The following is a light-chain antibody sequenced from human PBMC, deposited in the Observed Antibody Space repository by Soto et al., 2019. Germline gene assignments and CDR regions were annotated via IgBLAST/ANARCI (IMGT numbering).Light chain of an antibody. CDR3: KQYNSHSSYT. V-gene: IGKV1-5*03. J-gene: IGKJ2*01. Sequence: DIQMTQSPSTLSASVGDRVTITCRASQSISSWLAWYQQKPGKAPKLLIYKASSLESGVPSRFSGSGSGTEFTLTISSLQPDDFATYYCKQYNSHSSYTLGQGTNLEIK. CDR1: QSISSW. CDR2: KAS.